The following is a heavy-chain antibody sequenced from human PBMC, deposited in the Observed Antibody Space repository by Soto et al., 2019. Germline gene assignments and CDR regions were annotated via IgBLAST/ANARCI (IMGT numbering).Heavy chain of an antibody. V-gene: IGHV4-34*01. CDR1: GGSFSGYY. CDR2: INHSGST. Sequence: PSETLSLTCAVYGGSFSGYYWSWIRQPPGKGLEWIGEINHSGSTNYNPSLKSRVTISVDTSKNQFSLKLSSVTAADTAVCYCARGGDIVVVPAAKGNYGMDVWGQGTTVTVSS. CDR3: ARGGDIVVVPAAKGNYGMDV. D-gene: IGHD2-2*01. J-gene: IGHJ6*02.